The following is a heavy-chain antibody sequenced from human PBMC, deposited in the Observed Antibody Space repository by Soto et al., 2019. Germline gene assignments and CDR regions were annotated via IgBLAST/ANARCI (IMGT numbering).Heavy chain of an antibody. V-gene: IGHV1-3*05. J-gene: IGHJ5*02. CDR3: ARGGGGPLDWFDP. CDR2: INAGNGNT. Sequence: QVQLVQSGAEEKKPGASVKVSCKASGYTFTSYTMHWVRQAPGQRLEWMGWINAGNGNTKYSQKFQGRVTITRDTSASTAYMELSSLRSEDTAVYYCARGGGGPLDWFDPWGQGTLVTVSS. CDR1: GYTFTSYT. D-gene: IGHD3-10*01.